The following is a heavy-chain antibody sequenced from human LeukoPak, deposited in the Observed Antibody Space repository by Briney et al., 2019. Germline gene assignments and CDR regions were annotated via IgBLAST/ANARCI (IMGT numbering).Heavy chain of an antibody. V-gene: IGHV3-23*01. J-gene: IGHJ4*02. CDR2: ISGSGGST. CDR1: GFTFSSYA. D-gene: IGHD6-19*01. Sequence: GGSLRLSCAASGFTFSSYAMSWVRQAPGKGLEWVSVISGSGGSTYYADSVKGRFTISRDNSKNTLYLQMNSLRAEDTAVYYCAKDRQWLYYFDYWGQGTLVTVSS. CDR3: AKDRQWLYYFDY.